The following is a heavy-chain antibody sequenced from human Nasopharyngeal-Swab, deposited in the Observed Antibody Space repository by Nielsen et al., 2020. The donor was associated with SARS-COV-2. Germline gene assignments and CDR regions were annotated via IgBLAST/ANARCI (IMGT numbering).Heavy chain of an antibody. CDR3: TRDQAYYDILTVSD. CDR2: IRSKAYGGTT. Sequence: GESLKIYCTASGFTFGDYAMSWFRQAPGKGLEWVGFIRSKAYGGTTEYAASVKGRFTISRDDSKSIAYLQMNSLKTEDTAVYYCTRDQAYYDILTVSDWGQGTLVTVSS. D-gene: IGHD3-9*01. CDR1: GFTFGDYA. J-gene: IGHJ4*02. V-gene: IGHV3-49*03.